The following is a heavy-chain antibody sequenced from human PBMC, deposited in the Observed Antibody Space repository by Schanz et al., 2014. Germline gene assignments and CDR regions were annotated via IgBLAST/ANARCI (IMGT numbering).Heavy chain of an antibody. CDR2: ISSDGSYK. J-gene: IGHJ4*02. CDR1: GFIFSAYA. CDR3: ARGDMVRGXXXY. V-gene: IGHV3-30*04. Sequence: QVQLVESGGGVVQPGNSLRLSCAASGFIFSAYAMHWVRQAPGKGLEWVSLISSDGSYKHYTDSVKGRFTISRDNSKNTLYLQMNSLXXXXXXVYSCARGDMVRGXXXYWGQGTLXXVSS. D-gene: IGHD3-10*01.